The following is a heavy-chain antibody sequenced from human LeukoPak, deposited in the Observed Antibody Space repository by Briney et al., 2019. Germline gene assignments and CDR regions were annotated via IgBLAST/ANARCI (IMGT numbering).Heavy chain of an antibody. V-gene: IGHV3-21*01. CDR1: GFTFSSYE. CDR2: ISNSSSYI. J-gene: IGHJ4*02. Sequence: PGGSLRLSCAASGFTFSSYEMNWVRQAPGKGLEWVSSISNSSSYIYYADSVKGRFAISRDNAKNSLYLQMNSLRAEDTGVYYCARRVAVADNYFDYWGQGTLVTVSS. CDR3: ARRVAVADNYFDY. D-gene: IGHD6-19*01.